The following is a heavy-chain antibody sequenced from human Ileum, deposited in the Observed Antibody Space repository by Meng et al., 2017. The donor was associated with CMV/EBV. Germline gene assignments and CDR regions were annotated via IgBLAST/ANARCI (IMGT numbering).Heavy chain of an antibody. CDR3: ASGRLQFTPSALQH. Sequence: QLQPWGAGLLKPSETSSLTCAVAGEPLNSFCCSWIRQPPGRGLEWIGEVNNRGRSNYNPSLKSRLTISIDTSKRQLSLMVTSVTAADTAIYYCASGRLQFTPSALQHWGPGTLVTVSS. CDR1: GEPLNSFC. V-gene: IGHV4-34*02. CDR2: VNNRGRS. J-gene: IGHJ1*01. D-gene: IGHD5-24*01.